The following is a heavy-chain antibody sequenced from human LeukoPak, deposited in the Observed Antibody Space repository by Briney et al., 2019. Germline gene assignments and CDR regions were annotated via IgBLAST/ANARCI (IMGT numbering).Heavy chain of an antibody. Sequence: GGSLRLSCAASGFTFSGYAMSWVRQAPGKGLEWVSAISGSGGSTYYADSVKGRFTISRDNSKNTLYLQMNSLRAEDTAVYYCANWRGYYGFDYWGQGTLVTVSS. V-gene: IGHV3-23*01. CDR3: ANWRGYYGFDY. CDR2: ISGSGGST. CDR1: GFTFSGYA. J-gene: IGHJ4*02. D-gene: IGHD3-3*01.